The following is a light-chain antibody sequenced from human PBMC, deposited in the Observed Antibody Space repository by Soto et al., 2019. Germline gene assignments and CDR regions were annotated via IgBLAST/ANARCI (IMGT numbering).Light chain of an antibody. J-gene: IGKJ4*01. CDR1: QSVSNNF. Sequence: EIVLTQSPGTLSLSPGERATLSCRASQSVSNNFLAWYQQKLGQAPRLLIYGASSRATGIPDRFSGGGSGTDFTLTISRLEPEDFAVYYCQQYGTSPLTFGGGTKVEI. CDR2: GAS. CDR3: QQYGTSPLT. V-gene: IGKV3-20*01.